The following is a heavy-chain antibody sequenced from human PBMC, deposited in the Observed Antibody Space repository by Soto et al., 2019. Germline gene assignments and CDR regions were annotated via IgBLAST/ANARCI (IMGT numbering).Heavy chain of an antibody. CDR3: ARDCSGATCFPGMDV. Sequence: SGGSLRLSCAASGFSLNDYTLNWVRRAPGKGLEWVSSISGSGYISYADSLRGRVTISRDNAKKSLYLQIISLRAEDAAVYYCARDCSGATCFPGMDVWGLGTTVTVSS. CDR2: ISGSGYI. CDR1: GFSLNDYT. D-gene: IGHD2-15*01. V-gene: IGHV3-21*01. J-gene: IGHJ6*02.